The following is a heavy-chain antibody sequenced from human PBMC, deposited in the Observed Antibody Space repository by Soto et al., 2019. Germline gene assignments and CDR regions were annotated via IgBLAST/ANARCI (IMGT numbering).Heavy chain of an antibody. CDR1: GGTFSSYA. V-gene: IGHV1-69*13. Sequence: ASVKVSCKASGGTFSSYAISWVRQAPGQGLEWMGGIIPIFGTANYAQKFQGRVTITADESTSTAYMELSSLRSEDTAVYYCARAGTAMVRVYWFDPWGQGTLVTVSS. CDR2: IIPIFGTA. CDR3: ARAGTAMVRVYWFDP. D-gene: IGHD5-18*01. J-gene: IGHJ5*02.